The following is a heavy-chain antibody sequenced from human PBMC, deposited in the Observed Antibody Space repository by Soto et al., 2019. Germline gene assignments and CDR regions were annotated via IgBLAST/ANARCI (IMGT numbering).Heavy chain of an antibody. CDR2: ISSSSSYT. V-gene: IGHV3-11*05. CDR1: GFTFSDYY. Sequence: QVQLVESGGGLVKPGGSLRLSCAASGFTFSDYYMSWIRQAPGKGLEWVSYISSSSSYTNYADSVKGRFTISRDNAKNSLYLQMNSLRAEDTAVYYCARGPRIQLWLIRERNFDYWGQGTLVTVSS. D-gene: IGHD5-18*01. J-gene: IGHJ4*02. CDR3: ARGPRIQLWLIRERNFDY.